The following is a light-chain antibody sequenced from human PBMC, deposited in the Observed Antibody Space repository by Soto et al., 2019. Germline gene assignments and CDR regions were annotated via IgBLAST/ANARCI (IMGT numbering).Light chain of an antibody. CDR2: GAS. Sequence: EIVMTQSPATLSVSPGERATLSCRASQSVSSDLAWYQQKPDQAPRLLMYGASTRATGIPARFSGSGSVTEFTLTISSLQSEDFAVYYCQQYNDWPGTFGQGTKVEIK. J-gene: IGKJ1*01. V-gene: IGKV3-15*01. CDR3: QQYNDWPGT. CDR1: QSVSSD.